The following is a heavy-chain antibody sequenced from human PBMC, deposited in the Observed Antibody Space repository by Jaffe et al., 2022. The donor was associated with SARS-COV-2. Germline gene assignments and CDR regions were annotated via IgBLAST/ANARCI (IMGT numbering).Heavy chain of an antibody. J-gene: IGHJ6*02. V-gene: IGHV3-9*01. Sequence: EVQLVESGGGLVQPGRSLRLSCAASGFTFDDYAMHWVRQAPGKGLEWVSGITWNSGSIGYADSVKGRFTISRDNAKNSLYLQMNSLRAEDTALYYCAKGTELDLYYGMDVWGQGTTVTVSS. CDR3: AKGTELDLYYGMDV. CDR1: GFTFDDYA. D-gene: IGHD3-10*01. CDR2: ITWNSGSI.